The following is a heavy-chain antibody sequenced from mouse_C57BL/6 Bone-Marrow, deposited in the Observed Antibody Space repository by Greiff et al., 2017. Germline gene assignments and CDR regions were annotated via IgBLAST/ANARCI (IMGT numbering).Heavy chain of an antibody. CDR1: GYTFTSYW. Sequence: QVHVKQSGAELVKPGASAKMSCKASGYTFTSYWITWVKQRPGQGLEWIGDIYPGSGSTNYNEKFKSKATLTVDTSSSTAYMQLSSLTSEDSAVYYCARYSNLFAYWGQGTLVTVSA. CDR3: ARYSNLFAY. CDR2: IYPGSGST. J-gene: IGHJ3*01. V-gene: IGHV1-55*01. D-gene: IGHD2-5*01.